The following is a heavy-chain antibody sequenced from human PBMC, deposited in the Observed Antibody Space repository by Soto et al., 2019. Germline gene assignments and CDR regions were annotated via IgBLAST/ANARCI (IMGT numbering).Heavy chain of an antibody. D-gene: IGHD2-21*02. CDR3: ARGSGRDCGGDCSTDAFDI. J-gene: IGHJ3*02. V-gene: IGHV1-69*13. CDR1: GGTFSSYA. Sequence: SVKVSCKASGGTFSSYAISWVRQAPGQGLEWMGGIIPIFGTANYAQKFQGRVTITADESTSTAYMELSSLRSEDTAVYYCARGSGRDCGGDCSTDAFDIWGQGTMFTVS. CDR2: IIPIFGTA.